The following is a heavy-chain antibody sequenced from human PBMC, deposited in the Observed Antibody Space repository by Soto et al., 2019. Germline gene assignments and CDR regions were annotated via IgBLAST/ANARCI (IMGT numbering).Heavy chain of an antibody. CDR2: IYWDNYK. CDR3: ARVMGSGTVGVFDY. V-gene: IGHV2-5*02. D-gene: IGHD6-13*01. J-gene: IGHJ4*02. Sequence: QITLKESGPTLVKPTQTLTLTCTFSGFSLSSSGVGVGWIRQPPGKALEWLALIYWDNYKQYSPSLKNRFTTTKDTPKNQVVLTMSKMEPVDTGTYYCARVMGSGTVGVFDYWGQGTLVTVSS. CDR1: GFSLSSSGVG.